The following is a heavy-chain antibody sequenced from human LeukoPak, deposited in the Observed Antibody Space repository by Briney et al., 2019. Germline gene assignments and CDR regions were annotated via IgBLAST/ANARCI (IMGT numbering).Heavy chain of an antibody. D-gene: IGHD3-3*01. J-gene: IGHJ6*03. CDR2: INPNSGGT. CDR3: ARDKYHFWSGEYYYYMDV. CDR1: GYTFTGYY. Sequence: ASVKVSCKASGYTFTGYYMHWVRQAPGQGLEWMGWINPNSGGTNYAQKSQGRVTMTRATSLSTAYMQLRRLTSADPAVYYCARDKYHFWSGEYYYYMDVWRKGTTLTVCS. V-gene: IGHV1-2*02.